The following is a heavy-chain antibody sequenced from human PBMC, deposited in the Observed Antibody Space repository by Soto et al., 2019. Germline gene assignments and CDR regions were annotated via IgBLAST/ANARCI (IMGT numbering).Heavy chain of an antibody. CDR3: AKTKAPDLYGGNPFDY. V-gene: IGHV3-23*01. CDR2: ISGSGGST. J-gene: IGHJ4*02. Sequence: HPGGSLRLSCAASGFTFSSYAMSWVRQAPGKGLEWVSAISGSGGSTYYADSVKGRFTISRDNSKNTLYLQMNSLRAEDTAVYYCAKTKAPDLYGGNPFDYWGQGTLVTVSS. CDR1: GFTFSSYA. D-gene: IGHD4-17*01.